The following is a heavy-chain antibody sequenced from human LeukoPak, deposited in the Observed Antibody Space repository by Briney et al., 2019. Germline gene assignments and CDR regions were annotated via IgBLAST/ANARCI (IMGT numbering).Heavy chain of an antibody. D-gene: IGHD2-2*01. CDR3: AKDLSQALLWMNVYYYYGMDV. J-gene: IGHJ6*02. CDR1: GFTFSSYA. CDR2: ISGSGGST. V-gene: IGHV3-23*01. Sequence: AGGSLRLSCAASGFTFSSYAMSWVRQAPGKGLEWVSAISGSGGSTYYADSVKGRFTISRDNSKNTLYLQMNSLRAEDTAVYYCAKDLSQALLWMNVYYYYGMDVWGQGTTVTVSS.